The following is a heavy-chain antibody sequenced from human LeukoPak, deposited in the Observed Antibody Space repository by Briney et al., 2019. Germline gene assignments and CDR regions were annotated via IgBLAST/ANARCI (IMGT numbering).Heavy chain of an antibody. J-gene: IGHJ4*02. CDR3: AKIPYYYDSSGYLYYFDY. V-gene: IGHV3-30*02. Sequence: GGSLRLSCAASGFTFSSYGMHWVRQAPGKGLEWVAFIRYDGSNKYYADSVKGRFTISRDNSKNTLYLQMNSLRAEDTAVYYCAKIPYYYDSSGYLYYFDYWGQGTLVTVSS. D-gene: IGHD3-22*01. CDR2: IRYDGSNK. CDR1: GFTFSSYG.